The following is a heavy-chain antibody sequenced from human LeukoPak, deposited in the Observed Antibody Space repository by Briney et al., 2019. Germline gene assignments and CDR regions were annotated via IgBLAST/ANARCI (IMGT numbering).Heavy chain of an antibody. J-gene: IGHJ3*02. D-gene: IGHD3-3*01. CDR1: GFTFSSYW. Sequence: PGGSLRLSCAASGFTFSSYWMHWVRQAPGKGLEWVSAISGSGGSTYYADSVKGRFTISRDNSKNTLYLQMNSLRAEDTAVYYCAKELALYYDFWSGYNHDAFDIWGQGTMVTVSS. CDR3: AKELALYYDFWSGYNHDAFDI. V-gene: IGHV3-23*01. CDR2: ISGSGGST.